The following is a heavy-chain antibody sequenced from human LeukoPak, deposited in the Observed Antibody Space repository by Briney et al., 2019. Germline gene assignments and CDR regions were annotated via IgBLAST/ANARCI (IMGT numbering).Heavy chain of an antibody. Sequence: PSETLFLTCTVSGGSISSYYWSWIRQPPGKGLEWIGYIYYSGSTNYNPSLKSRVTISVDTSKNQFSLKLSSVTAADTAVYYCARDRYGMDVWGQGTTVTVSS. V-gene: IGHV4-59*01. CDR3: ARDRYGMDV. J-gene: IGHJ6*02. CDR1: GGSISSYY. CDR2: IYYSGST.